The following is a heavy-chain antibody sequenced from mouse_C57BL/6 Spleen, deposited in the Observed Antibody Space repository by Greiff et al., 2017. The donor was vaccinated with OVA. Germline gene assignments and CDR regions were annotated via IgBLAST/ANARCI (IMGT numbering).Heavy chain of an antibody. J-gene: IGHJ3*01. D-gene: IGHD4-1*01. CDR3: ARETGTGGWFAY. CDR2: INPGSGGT. V-gene: IGHV1-54*01. Sequence: VMLVESGAELVRPGTSVKVSCKASGYAFTNYLIEWVKQRPGQGLEWIGVINPGSGGTNYNEKFKGKATLTADKSSSTAYMQLSSLTSEDSAVYFCARETGTGGWFAYWGQGTLVTVSA. CDR1: GYAFTNYL.